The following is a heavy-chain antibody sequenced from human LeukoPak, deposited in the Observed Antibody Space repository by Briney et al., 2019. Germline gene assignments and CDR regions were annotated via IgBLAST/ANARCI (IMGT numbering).Heavy chain of an antibody. D-gene: IGHD2-15*01. Sequence: GGSLTLACAAAAFTFSSDAMSWVRHAPREGLEWVSAISGSGGSTYYADSGKGRFTISSNNSKNTLYLQMNSLRAEDTAVYYCAKMSSSGYCSGGSCYRLGFLNWFDPWGQGTLVTVSS. CDR3: AKMSSSGYCSGGSCYRLGFLNWFDP. CDR2: ISGSGGST. J-gene: IGHJ5*02. V-gene: IGHV3-23*01. CDR1: AFTFSSDA.